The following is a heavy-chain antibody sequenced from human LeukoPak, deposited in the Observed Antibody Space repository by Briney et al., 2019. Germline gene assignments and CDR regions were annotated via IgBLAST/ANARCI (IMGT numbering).Heavy chain of an antibody. V-gene: IGHV1-69*06. CDR3: ARSRARGDFDY. D-gene: IGHD3-10*01. CDR1: GGTFSSYA. Sequence: ASVKVSCKASGGTFSSYAISWVRQAPGQGLEWMGGIIPIFGTANYAQKFQGRVTITADKSTSTAYKELSSLRSEDTAVYYCARSRARGDFDYWGQGTLVTVSS. CDR2: IIPIFGTA. J-gene: IGHJ4*02.